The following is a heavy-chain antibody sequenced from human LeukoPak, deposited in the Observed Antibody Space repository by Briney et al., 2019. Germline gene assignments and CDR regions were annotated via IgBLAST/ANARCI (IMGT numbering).Heavy chain of an antibody. Sequence: GGSLRLSCAASGFIFRSYGMHWVRQTPGKGLEWVTFISYDGNAKFYADSVKGRFTTSRDVSTNTVYLQMNSLRAEDTAVYYCAKGYYDSSGYCVRVDYYYMDVWGKGTTVTVSS. CDR1: GFIFRSYG. D-gene: IGHD3-22*01. CDR2: ISYDGNAK. J-gene: IGHJ6*03. CDR3: AKGYYDSSGYCVRVDYYYMDV. V-gene: IGHV3-30*18.